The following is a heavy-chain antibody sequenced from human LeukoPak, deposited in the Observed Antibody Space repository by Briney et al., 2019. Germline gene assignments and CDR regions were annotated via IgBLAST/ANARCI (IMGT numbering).Heavy chain of an antibody. CDR3: ARFGIAAAVYFDY. CDR2: IYHTGST. Sequence: SETLSLTCAVSGGSISSGFYSWSWIRQPPGKGLEWIGNIYHTGSTNYNPSLKGRVTISIDRSKNQFSLKLSSVTAADTAVYYCARFGIAAAVYFDYWGQGTLVTVSS. V-gene: IGHV4-30-2*01. J-gene: IGHJ4*02. CDR1: GGSISSGFYS. D-gene: IGHD6-13*01.